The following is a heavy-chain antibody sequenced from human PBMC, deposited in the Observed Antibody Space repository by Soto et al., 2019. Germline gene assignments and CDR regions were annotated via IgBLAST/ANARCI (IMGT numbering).Heavy chain of an antibody. CDR2: IYHSGST. V-gene: IGHV4-4*02. J-gene: IGHJ4*02. D-gene: IGHD5-12*01. CDR1: GDSIRSGVW. CDR3: AKDGRNGYNLCY. Sequence: QVQLQESGPGVVKPSGTLSLTCAVSGDSIRSGVWWSWVRQPPGKGLEWIGEIYHSGSTNYNPTLNSRVTILLDMSKNHFSLNLNSVNVADTPIYYCAKDGRNGYNLCYWGQGTRVTVSS.